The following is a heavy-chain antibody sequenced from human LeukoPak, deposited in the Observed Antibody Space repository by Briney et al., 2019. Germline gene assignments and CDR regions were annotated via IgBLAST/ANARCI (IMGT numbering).Heavy chain of an antibody. Sequence: GGSLRLSCAASGFTFSSYAMSWVRQAPGKGLEWVSAISGSGGSTYYADSVKGRFTISRDNSKNTLYLQMNSLRAEDTAVYYCAKVIGSYYDSSGTYYFDYWGQGTLVTVSS. D-gene: IGHD3-22*01. CDR3: AKVIGSYYDSSGTYYFDY. CDR2: ISGSGGST. CDR1: GFTFSSYA. V-gene: IGHV3-23*01. J-gene: IGHJ4*02.